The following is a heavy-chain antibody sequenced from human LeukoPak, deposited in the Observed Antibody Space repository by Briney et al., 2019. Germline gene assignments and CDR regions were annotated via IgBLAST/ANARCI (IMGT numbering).Heavy chain of an antibody. D-gene: IGHD3-10*01. V-gene: IGHV3-53*01. CDR3: AGGSYYGSGSRPGYFDH. J-gene: IGHJ4*02. CDR1: GFSVNNNY. CDR2: KDNFGNT. Sequence: GGSLRLSCAASGFSVNNNYMNWVRQAPGKGLEWVSVKDNFGNTYYTDSVKGRFTISRDISKNTVYLQMNTLSAEDTAVYYCAGGSYYGSGSRPGYFDHWGQGTQVTVSS.